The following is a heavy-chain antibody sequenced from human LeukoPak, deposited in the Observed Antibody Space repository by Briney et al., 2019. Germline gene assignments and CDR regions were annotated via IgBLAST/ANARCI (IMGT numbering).Heavy chain of an antibody. CDR3: ARDGITILYYYYMDV. CDR2: IYHSGST. V-gene: IGHV4-30-2*01. Sequence: TLSLTCTVSGGSISSGGYYWSWIRQPPGKGLEWIGYIYHSGSTYYNPSLKSRVTISVDTSKNQFSLKLSSVTAADTAVYYCARDGITILYYYYMDVWGKGTTVTVSS. J-gene: IGHJ6*03. CDR1: GGSISSGGYY. D-gene: IGHD3-3*01.